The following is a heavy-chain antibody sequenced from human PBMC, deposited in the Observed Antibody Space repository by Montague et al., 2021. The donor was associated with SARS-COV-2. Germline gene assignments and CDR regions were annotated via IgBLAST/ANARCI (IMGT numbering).Heavy chain of an antibody. V-gene: IGHV4-34*01. Sequence: SETLSLTCAVRGGSFTNYYWNWIRQPPGKGLETLGEINHSGSTNYNPSLKSRVTISVDMSKSQVSLNLTSVTAADTALYYCARARGRTGWFDSWGQGIQVTVSS. J-gene: IGHJ5*01. CDR3: ARARGRTGWFDS. CDR1: GGSFTNYY. CDR2: INHSGST. D-gene: IGHD3-10*01.